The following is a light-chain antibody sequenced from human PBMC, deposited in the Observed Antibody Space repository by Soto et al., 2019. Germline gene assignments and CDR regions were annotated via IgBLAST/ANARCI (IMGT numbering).Light chain of an antibody. V-gene: IGLV1-44*01. J-gene: IGLJ1*01. Sequence: QSVLTQPPSASETPGQRVTISCSGSSSNIGSNTVSWYQQLPGTAPKLLIYSNNRRPSGVPERFSGSNSGTSASLAISGLQSEDEADYYCAAWDDSLNGFYVFGTGTKVTVL. CDR3: AAWDDSLNGFYV. CDR2: SNN. CDR1: SSNIGSNT.